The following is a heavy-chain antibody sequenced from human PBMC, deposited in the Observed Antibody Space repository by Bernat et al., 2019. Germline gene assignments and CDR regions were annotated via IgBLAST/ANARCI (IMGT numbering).Heavy chain of an antibody. Sequence: EVQLVQSGAEVKKPGESLKISCKGSGYSFTSYWIAWVRQMPGKGLEWMGIIYPGDSDTRYSPSFQGQVTISADKSISTAYLQWSSLKASDTAMYYCARINQLVWLGGYFDYWGQGTLVTVSS. D-gene: IGHD6-6*01. CDR2: IYPGDSDT. CDR1: GYSFTSYW. J-gene: IGHJ4*02. CDR3: ARINQLVWLGGYFDY. V-gene: IGHV5-51*03.